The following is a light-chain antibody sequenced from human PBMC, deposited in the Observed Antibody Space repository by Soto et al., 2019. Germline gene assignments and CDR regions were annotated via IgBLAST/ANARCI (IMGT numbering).Light chain of an antibody. J-gene: IGKJ1*01. CDR3: QQFSLYWA. CDR1: QSFNTW. CDR2: KAS. V-gene: IGKV1-5*03. Sequence: DIQMTQSPSTLSASVGDRVTITCRASQSFNTWLAWYQQKPGKAPNLLIYKASSLASGVPSRFSGSGYGTEFILTISSLQPDDFATYYCQQFSLYWAFGQGTKVDIK.